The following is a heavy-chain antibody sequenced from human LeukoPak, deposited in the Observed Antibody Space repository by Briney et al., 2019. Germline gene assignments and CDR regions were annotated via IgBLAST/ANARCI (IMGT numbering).Heavy chain of an antibody. V-gene: IGHV3-48*03. Sequence: GGSLTLSCAGSGFTFSSYEMNWVRQPPGKGLEGVSYISSGGGTIYYADSVEGRFTISRDNAKNSLYLQMNSLRAEDTAVYYCARYVLLRYFGLAGIPWGQGTLVTVSS. CDR2: ISSGGGTI. CDR3: ARYVLLRYFGLAGIP. D-gene: IGHD3-9*01. J-gene: IGHJ5*02. CDR1: GFTFSSYE.